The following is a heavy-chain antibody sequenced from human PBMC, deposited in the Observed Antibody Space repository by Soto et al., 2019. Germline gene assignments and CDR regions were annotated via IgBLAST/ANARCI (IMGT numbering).Heavy chain of an antibody. CDR2: IIPIFGTA. CDR3: ARSGELLPHNAYYYGMDV. V-gene: IGHV1-69*06. Sequence: QVQLVQSGAEVKKPGSSVKVSCKASGGTFSSYAISWVRQAPGQGLEWMGGIIPIFGTANYAQKFQGRVTITAVKSTSTAYMELSSLRSEDTAVYYCARSGELLPHNAYYYGMDVWGQGTTVTVSS. D-gene: IGHD1-26*01. J-gene: IGHJ6*02. CDR1: GGTFSSYA.